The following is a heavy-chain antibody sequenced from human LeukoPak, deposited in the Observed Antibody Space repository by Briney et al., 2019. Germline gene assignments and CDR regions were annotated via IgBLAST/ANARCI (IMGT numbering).Heavy chain of an antibody. CDR2: ISGSGGST. CDR1: GFTFSSYA. J-gene: IGHJ4*02. Sequence: GGSLRLSCAASGFTFSSYAMSWVRQAPGKGLEWVSVISGSGGSTYYADSVKGRFTISRDNSKNTLYLQMNSLRAEDTAVYYCAKGRRYFDWLCPFDYWGQGTLVTVSS. V-gene: IGHV3-23*01. D-gene: IGHD3-9*01. CDR3: AKGRRYFDWLCPFDY.